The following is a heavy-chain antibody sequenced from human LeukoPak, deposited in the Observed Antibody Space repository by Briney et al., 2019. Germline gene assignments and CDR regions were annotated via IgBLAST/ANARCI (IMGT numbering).Heavy chain of an antibody. CDR1: GFTFSNYG. D-gene: IGHD3-10*01. J-gene: IGHJ3*02. CDR3: ARGRSITLLRGVAMSDGFDI. Sequence: GESLRLSCAASGFTFSNYGMNWVRQAPGKGLEWVSFTDTSGNYIYYGDSVKGRFTISRDNAKNLVFLQMNGLRAEDTAVYYCARGRSITLLRGVAMSDGFDIWGQGAMVAVSS. V-gene: IGHV3-21*01. CDR2: TDTSGNYI.